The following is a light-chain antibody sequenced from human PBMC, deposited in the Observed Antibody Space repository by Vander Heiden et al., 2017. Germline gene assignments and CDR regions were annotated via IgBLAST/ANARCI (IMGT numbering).Light chain of an antibody. CDR2: QAS. V-gene: IGKV1-5*03. J-gene: IGKJ1*01. Sequence: DIQMPQSPSTLSASVGDRVTITCRASQSINTWLAWYQQKPGKAPKLLIYQASSLERGVPSRFSGSGSGTEFTLTISSLQPDDFATYYCQQYDYYSTFGQGTKVAVK. CDR3: QQYDYYST. CDR1: QSINTW.